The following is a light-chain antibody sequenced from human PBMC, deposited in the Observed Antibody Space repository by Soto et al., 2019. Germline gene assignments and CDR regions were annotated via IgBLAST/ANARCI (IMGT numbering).Light chain of an antibody. CDR3: QQYNSYPPN. V-gene: IGKV1-5*01. J-gene: IGKJ4*01. CDR1: QSIGSW. Sequence: DVQMTQSPSTLSASVGDRVTITCRASQSIGSWLAWYQQKPGKAPKLLIYDASILENGVPSRFSGSGSGTEFDLTISSLQADDFAIYYCQQYNSYPPNFGGGTTVEIK. CDR2: DAS.